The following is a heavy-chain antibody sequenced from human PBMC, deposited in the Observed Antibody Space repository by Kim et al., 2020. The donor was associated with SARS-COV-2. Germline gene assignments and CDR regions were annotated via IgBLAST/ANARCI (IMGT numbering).Heavy chain of an antibody. Sequence: GGSLRLSCAASGFTFDDYAMHWVRQAPGKGLEWVSGISWNSGSIGYADSVKGRFTISRDNAKNSLYLQMNSLRAEDTALYYCAKDRTSGSSSADSYWYFDLWGRGTLVTVSS. V-gene: IGHV3-9*01. CDR3: AKDRTSGSSSADSYWYFDL. D-gene: IGHD1-26*01. CDR1: GFTFDDYA. CDR2: ISWNSGSI. J-gene: IGHJ2*01.